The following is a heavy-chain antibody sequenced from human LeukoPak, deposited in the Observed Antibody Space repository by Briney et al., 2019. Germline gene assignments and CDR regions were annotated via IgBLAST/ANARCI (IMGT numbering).Heavy chain of an antibody. CDR2: IKQDGSEK. V-gene: IGHV3-7*01. D-gene: IGHD3-22*01. CDR1: GFTFSNYW. CDR3: ARVQREYYYDSSGIMGN. Sequence: GGSLRLSCAASGFTFSNYWMSWVRQAPGKGLEWVANIKQDGSEKYYVDSVKGRFTISRDNAKNSLYLQMNSLRVEDTAVYYCARVQREYYYDSSGIMGNWGQGTLVTVSS. J-gene: IGHJ4*02.